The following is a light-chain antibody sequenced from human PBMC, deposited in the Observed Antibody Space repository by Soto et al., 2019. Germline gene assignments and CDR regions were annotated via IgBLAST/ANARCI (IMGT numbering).Light chain of an antibody. CDR3: QQYNTYSQYT. Sequence: DIQMTQSPSTLSASVGDRVTITCRASQSISSWLAWYQQKPGKAPKVLIYDASSLESGVPSRFSGSGSGTEFTLTSSSLQPDDFATYYCQQYNTYSQYTFGQGTKLEIK. V-gene: IGKV1-5*01. CDR2: DAS. J-gene: IGKJ2*01. CDR1: QSISSW.